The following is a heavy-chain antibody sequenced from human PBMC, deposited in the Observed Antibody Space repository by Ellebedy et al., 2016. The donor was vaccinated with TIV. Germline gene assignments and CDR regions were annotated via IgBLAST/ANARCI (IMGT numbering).Heavy chain of an antibody. Sequence: GESLKISCAASGFTFSSHAMSWVRQAPGKGLEWVSVISNNADATYYADPVKGRFTISRDNPENTLYLQMNNLRADDTAIYYCARATQWLTFDFWGQGILVTVSA. CDR2: ISNNADAT. CDR3: ARATQWLTFDF. V-gene: IGHV3-23*01. D-gene: IGHD6-19*01. J-gene: IGHJ4*02. CDR1: GFTFSSHA.